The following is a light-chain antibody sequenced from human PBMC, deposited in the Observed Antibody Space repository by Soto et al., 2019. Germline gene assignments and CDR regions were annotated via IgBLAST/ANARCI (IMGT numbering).Light chain of an antibody. CDR1: QDITHY. J-gene: IGKJ2*02. Sequence: IQMTQSPSSLSASVGDRVTITCQASQDITHYLIWYQQKPGKAPKVLIYDASSLGRGVSSRFSGSGSGTHFTLTISSLQPEDIATYYCQQFDSVPCTFGQGTKLEIK. CDR3: QQFDSVPCT. V-gene: IGKV1-33*01. CDR2: DAS.